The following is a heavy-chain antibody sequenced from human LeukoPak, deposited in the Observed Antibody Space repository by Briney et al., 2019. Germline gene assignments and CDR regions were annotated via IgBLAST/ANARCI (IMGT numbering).Heavy chain of an antibody. D-gene: IGHD5-24*01. CDR2: INHSGST. V-gene: IGHV4-34*01. Sequence: SETLSLTCAVYGGSFSGYYWSWIRQPPGKGLEWIGEINHSGSTNYNPSLKSRVTISVDTSKNQFSLKLSSVTAADTAVYYCARRRRDGYNFLWYFDLWGRGTPVTVSS. CDR1: GGSFSGYY. CDR3: ARRRRDGYNFLWYFDL. J-gene: IGHJ2*01.